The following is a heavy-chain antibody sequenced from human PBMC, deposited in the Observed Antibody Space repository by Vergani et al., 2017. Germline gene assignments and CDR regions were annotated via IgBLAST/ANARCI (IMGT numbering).Heavy chain of an antibody. V-gene: IGHV3-23*01. CDR2: ISGSGGST. CDR3: AKEVYYYDSSGYFYFDY. Sequence: EVQLLESGGGLVQPGGSLRLSCAASGFTFSSYAMSWVRQAPGKGLEWVSAISGSGGSTYYADSVKGRFTISRDNSKNTLYLQMNSLRAEDTAVYYCAKEVYYYDSSGYFYFDYWGQGTLVTVSS. D-gene: IGHD3-22*01. J-gene: IGHJ4*02. CDR1: GFTFSSYA.